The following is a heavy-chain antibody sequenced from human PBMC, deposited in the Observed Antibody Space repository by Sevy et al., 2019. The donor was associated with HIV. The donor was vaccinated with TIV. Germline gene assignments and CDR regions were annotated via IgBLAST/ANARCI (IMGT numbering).Heavy chain of an antibody. CDR1: GFNFTTYW. Sequence: GGSLRLSCAPSGFNFTTYWMSWVRQAPGKGLEWVANIKQDGSEKYYVDSVKGRFTIPRDNAKKSLHLQMNSLRAEDTAVYYCARPYRTDPFYYSGSAGYFYPSYFDSWGQGTLVTVSS. CDR3: ARPYRTDPFYYSGSAGYFYPSYFDS. J-gene: IGHJ4*02. V-gene: IGHV3-7*01. D-gene: IGHD3-22*01. CDR2: IKQDGSEK.